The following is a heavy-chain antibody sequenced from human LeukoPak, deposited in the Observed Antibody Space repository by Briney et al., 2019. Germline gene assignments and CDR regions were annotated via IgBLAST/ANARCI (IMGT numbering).Heavy chain of an antibody. D-gene: IGHD6-19*01. CDR3: ARDSILQYSSGWYPSDY. V-gene: IGHV1-18*01. CDR2: ISAYNGNT. Sequence: ASVKVSCKASGYTFSSFGISWVRQAPGQGLEWMGWISAYNGNTNYAQKLQGRVTMTTDTSTSTAYMELRSLSSDDTAVYYCARDSILQYSSGWYPSDYWGQGTLVTVSS. CDR1: GYTFSSFG. J-gene: IGHJ4*02.